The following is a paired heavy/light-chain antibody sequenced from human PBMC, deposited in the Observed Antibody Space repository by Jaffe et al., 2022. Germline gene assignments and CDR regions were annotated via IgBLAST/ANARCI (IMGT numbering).Heavy chain of an antibody. CDR1: GFTFSSYA. Sequence: EVQLLESGGGLVQPGGSLRLSCAASGFTFSSYAMSWVRQAPGKGLEWVSAISGTSGSTYYADSVKGRFTISRDNSKNTLYLQMNSLRAEDTAVYYCAKGGMSSGWGEGYWGQGTLVTVSS. V-gene: IGHV3-23*01. CDR2: ISGTSGST. J-gene: IGHJ4*02. D-gene: IGHD6-19*01. CDR3: AKGGMSSGWGEGY.
Light chain of an antibody. CDR1: QSVSSY. V-gene: IGKV3-20*01. J-gene: IGKJ4*01. CDR3: QQYGSSPLT. CDR2: GVS. Sequence: EIVLTQSPGTLSLSPGERATLSCRASQSVSSYLAWYQQKPGQAPRLLIYGVSSRATGIPDRFSGSGSGTDFTLMISRLEPEDFAVYYCQQYGSSPLTFGGGTKVEIK.